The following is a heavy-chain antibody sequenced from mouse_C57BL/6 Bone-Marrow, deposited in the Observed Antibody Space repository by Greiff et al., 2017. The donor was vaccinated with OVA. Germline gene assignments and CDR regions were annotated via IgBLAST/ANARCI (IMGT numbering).Heavy chain of an antibody. CDR3: ARDYYGSSIAY. D-gene: IGHD1-1*01. Sequence: LQPGAELVKPGASVKLSCKASGYTFTSYWMHWVKQRPGQGLEWIGMIHPNSGSTNYNEKFKSKATLTVDKSSSTAYMQLSSLTSEDSAVYYCARDYYGSSIAYWGQGTLVTVSA. J-gene: IGHJ3*01. CDR1: GYTFTSYW. V-gene: IGHV1-64*01. CDR2: IHPNSGST.